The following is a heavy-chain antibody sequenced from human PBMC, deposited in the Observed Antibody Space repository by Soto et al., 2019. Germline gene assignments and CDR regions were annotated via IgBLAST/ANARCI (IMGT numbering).Heavy chain of an antibody. CDR2: ISYHGSNK. V-gene: IGHV3-30*03. J-gene: IGHJ4*02. Sequence: GGSLRLSCAASGFTFSSYAMHWVRQAPGKGLEWVAVISYHGSNKYYADSVKGRFTISRDNSKNTLYLQMNSLRAEDTAVYYCAASGILTGFIDYWGQGTLVTVSS. CDR3: AASGILTGFIDY. D-gene: IGHD3-9*01. CDR1: GFTFSSYA.